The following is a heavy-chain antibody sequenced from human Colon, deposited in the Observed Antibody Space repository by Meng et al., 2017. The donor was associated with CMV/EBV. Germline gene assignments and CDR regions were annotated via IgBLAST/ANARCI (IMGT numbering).Heavy chain of an antibody. CDR1: GYTFTGYY. V-gene: IGHV1-2*02. D-gene: IGHD6-19*01. Sequence: ASVKVSCKASGYTFTGYYMHWVRQAPGQGLEWMGWINPNSGGTNYAQKFQGRVTMTRDTSITTAYMELTRLTSDDTARYYCAKAVAASDYYYRGMDVWGQGTTVTVSS. CDR2: INPNSGGT. CDR3: AKAVAASDYYYRGMDV. J-gene: IGHJ6*02.